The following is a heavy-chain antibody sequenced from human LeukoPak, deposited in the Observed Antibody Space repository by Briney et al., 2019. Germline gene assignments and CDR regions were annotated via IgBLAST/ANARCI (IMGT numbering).Heavy chain of an antibody. CDR1: VLTFDDYA. J-gene: IGHJ4*02. CDR2: ISGDGGST. D-gene: IGHD3-22*01. Sequence: GGSLRLSCAASVLTFDDYAMHWVRQAPGKGLEWVSLISGDGGSTYYADSVKGRFTISRDNSKNSLYLQMNSLRTEDTALYYCAEDPYYYDSSGYYYPDYWGQGTLVTVSS. CDR3: AEDPYYYDSSGYYYPDY. V-gene: IGHV3-43*02.